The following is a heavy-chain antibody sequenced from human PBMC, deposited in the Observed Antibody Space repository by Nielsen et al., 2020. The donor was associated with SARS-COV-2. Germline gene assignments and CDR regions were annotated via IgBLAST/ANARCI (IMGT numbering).Heavy chain of an antibody. J-gene: IGHJ4*02. Sequence: GESLKISCAASGFTFSSYGMHWVRQAPGKGLEWVAVISYDGSNKYYADSVKGRFTISRDNSKNTLYLQMNSLRAEDTAVYYCASQDYGESVWGDYWGQGTLVTVSS. CDR3: ASQDYGESVWGDY. CDR2: ISYDGSNK. CDR1: GFTFSSYG. V-gene: IGHV3-30*03. D-gene: IGHD3-16*01.